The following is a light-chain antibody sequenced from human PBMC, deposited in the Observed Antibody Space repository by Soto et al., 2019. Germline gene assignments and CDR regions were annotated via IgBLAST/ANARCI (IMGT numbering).Light chain of an antibody. CDR1: QSVSSSY. V-gene: IGKV3-20*01. J-gene: IGKJ1*01. Sequence: EIVLTQSPGTLSLSPGERATLSCRASQSVSSSYLAWYQQKPGQAPRLLIYGASSRATGIPDRFSGSGSGTDFTLTISRLEPEDFAVYYCQQYGSSPQWTFGQGTTVELQ. CDR3: QQYGSSPQWT. CDR2: GAS.